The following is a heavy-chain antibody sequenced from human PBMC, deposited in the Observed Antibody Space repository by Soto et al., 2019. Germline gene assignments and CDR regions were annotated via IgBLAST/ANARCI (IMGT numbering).Heavy chain of an antibody. CDR1: GFTFSSYG. CDR3: AKAVAAARYYYYYCGMDV. J-gene: IGHJ6*02. D-gene: IGHD6-19*01. V-gene: IGHV3-30*18. CDR2: ISYDGSNK. Sequence: QVQLVESGGGVVQPGRSLRLSCAASGFTFSSYGMHWVRQAPGKGLEWVAVISYDGSNKYYADSVKGRFTISRDNSKNTQYLKMNSTRAEDKAVYYCAKAVAAARYYYYYCGMDVWGQGTTVTVSS.